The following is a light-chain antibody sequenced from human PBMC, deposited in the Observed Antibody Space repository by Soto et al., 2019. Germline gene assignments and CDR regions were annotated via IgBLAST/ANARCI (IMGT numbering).Light chain of an antibody. CDR1: QSVGSN. CDR3: QQYNNWPPDRT. V-gene: IGKV3-15*01. J-gene: IGKJ1*01. CDR2: GAS. Sequence: EIVMTQSPATLSVSPGERATLSCRASQSVGSNLAWYQQKPGQAPRLIIYGASTRATGIPASFSGSGSGTEFTLTNSSLQSEDFAIYFCQQYNNWPPDRTFGQGTKVEIK.